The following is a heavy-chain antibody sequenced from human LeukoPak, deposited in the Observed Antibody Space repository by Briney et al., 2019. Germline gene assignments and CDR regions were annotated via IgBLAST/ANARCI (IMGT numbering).Heavy chain of an antibody. J-gene: IGHJ5*02. CDR3: ASQYGGNSYWFDP. D-gene: IGHD4-23*01. CDR2: IYYSGST. CDR1: GGSISSYY. Sequence: SETLSLTCTVSGGSISSYYWSWIRQPPGKGLEWIGYIYYSGSTNYNPSLKSRVTISVDTSKNQFSLKLSSVTAADTAVYYCASQYGGNSYWFDPWGQGTLVTVSS. V-gene: IGHV4-59*01.